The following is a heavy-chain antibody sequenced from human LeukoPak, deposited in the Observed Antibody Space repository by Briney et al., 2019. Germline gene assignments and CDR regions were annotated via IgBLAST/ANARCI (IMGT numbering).Heavy chain of an antibody. V-gene: IGHV4-4*02. CDR3: ARDLIASNVDHYYGSGSQDAFDI. Sequence: SSGTLSLTCAVSGGSISSSNWWSWVRQPPGKGLEWIGEIYHSGSTNYNPSLKSRVTIAVDKSKNQFSLKLSSVTAADTAVYYCARDLIASNVDHYYGSGSQDAFDIWGQGTMVTVSS. J-gene: IGHJ3*02. D-gene: IGHD3-10*01. CDR1: GGSISSSNW. CDR2: IYHSGST.